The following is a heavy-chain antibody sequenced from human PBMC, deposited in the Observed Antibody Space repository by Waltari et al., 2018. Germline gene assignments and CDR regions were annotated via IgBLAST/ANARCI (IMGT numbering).Heavy chain of an antibody. V-gene: IGHV3-7*01. CDR2: IKEDGSRK. D-gene: IGHD3-10*01. Sequence: EVQLAESGGGLVQPGGCLTLSCAASGLAFSDSWLSWVRQAPGKGLEWVAQIKEDGSRKYYVGSVRDRFTISRDNAKNSLYLEMNSLRDEDTAVYYCAKDRGWFRFDYWGQGTLVTVSP. CDR3: AKDRGWFRFDY. CDR1: GLAFSDSW. J-gene: IGHJ4*02.